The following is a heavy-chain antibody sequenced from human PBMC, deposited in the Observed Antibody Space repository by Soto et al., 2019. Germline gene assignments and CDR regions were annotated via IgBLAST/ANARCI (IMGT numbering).Heavy chain of an antibody. CDR1: GGSITSYY. V-gene: IGHV4-59*08. Sequence: QVQLQESGPGLVKPSETLSLTCTVSGGSITSYYWSWIRQPPGKGLEWIGYIYFSGSANYNPSLKSRVTIPVDTSKNQVSLKLSSVTAADTAVYYCARRYSGYGDYWGQGTLVTVAS. CDR2: IYFSGSA. J-gene: IGHJ4*02. CDR3: ARRYSGYGDY. D-gene: IGHD5-12*01.